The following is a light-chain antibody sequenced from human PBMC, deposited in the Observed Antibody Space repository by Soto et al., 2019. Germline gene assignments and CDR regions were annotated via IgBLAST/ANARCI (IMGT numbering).Light chain of an antibody. V-gene: IGLV1-47*01. CDR3: AAWDDSLRSVV. Sequence: QSVLTQAPSASGTPGQRVTVSCSGSSSNIGSNYVAWYQQLPGTAPKLLIYKSNQRPSGVPERFSGSKSGTSASLAISGLRSEDEADYICAAWDDSLRSVVFGGGTQLTVL. J-gene: IGLJ2*01. CDR1: SSNIGSNY. CDR2: KSN.